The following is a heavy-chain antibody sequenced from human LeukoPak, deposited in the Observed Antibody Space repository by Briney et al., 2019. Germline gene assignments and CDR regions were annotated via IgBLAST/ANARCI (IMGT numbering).Heavy chain of an antibody. CDR1: GGSISSGSYY. J-gene: IGHJ4*02. Sequence: RPSETLSLTCTVSGGSISSGSYYWSWIRQPAGKALEWIGRIYSSGSTNYNPSLKSRVTISVDTSKNQFSLKLSSVTAADTAMYYCARGLSPRDGKGYYFDYWGQGTLVTVSS. CDR2: IYSSGST. V-gene: IGHV4-61*02. CDR3: ARGLSPRDGKGYYFDY. D-gene: IGHD2-21*02.